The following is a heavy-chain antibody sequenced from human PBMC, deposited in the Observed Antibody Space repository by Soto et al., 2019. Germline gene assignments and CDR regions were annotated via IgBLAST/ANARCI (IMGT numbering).Heavy chain of an antibody. Sequence: SETLSLTCTVSGGSISSSSYYWGWIRQPPGKGLEWIGSIYYSGSTYYNPSLKSRVTISVDTSKNQFSLKLSSVTAADTAVYYCARNDFWSGFDIWGQGTMVTVSS. CDR2: IYYSGST. V-gene: IGHV4-39*01. CDR1: GGSISSSSYY. CDR3: ARNDFWSGFDI. J-gene: IGHJ3*02. D-gene: IGHD3-3*01.